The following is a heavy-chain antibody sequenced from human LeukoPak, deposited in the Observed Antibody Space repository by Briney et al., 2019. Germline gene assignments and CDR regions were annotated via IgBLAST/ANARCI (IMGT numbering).Heavy chain of an antibody. CDR2: ISAYNGNT. Sequence: GASVKVSCKASGYTFTSYGISWVRQAPGQGLEWMGWISAYNGNTNYAQKLQGRVTMTTDTSTSTAYMELRSLGSDDTAVYYCARNSHGYSSGWLQFNFDYWGQGTLVTVSS. D-gene: IGHD6-19*01. V-gene: IGHV1-18*01. CDR1: GYTFTSYG. J-gene: IGHJ4*02. CDR3: ARNSHGYSSGWLQFNFDY.